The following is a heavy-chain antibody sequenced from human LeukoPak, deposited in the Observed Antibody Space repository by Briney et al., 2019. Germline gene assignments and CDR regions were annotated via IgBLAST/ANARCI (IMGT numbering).Heavy chain of an antibody. CDR1: GYTFTGYY. CDR2: IIPILGIA. CDR3: AREIDENWFDP. Sequence: GASVKVSCKASGYTFTGYYMHWVRQAPGQGLEWMGRIIPILGIANYAQKFQGRVTITADKSTSTAYMELSSLRSEDTAVYYCAREIDENWFDPWGQGTLVTVSS. V-gene: IGHV1-69*04. J-gene: IGHJ5*02.